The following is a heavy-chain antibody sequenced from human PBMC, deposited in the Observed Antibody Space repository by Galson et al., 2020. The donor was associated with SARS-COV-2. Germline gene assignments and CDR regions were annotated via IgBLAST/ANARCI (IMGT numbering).Heavy chain of an antibody. CDR2: IHYSGSA. CDR3: ARDRQDYYDRSGYYPKLPFDL. Sequence: SETLSLTCTVSGDSISNDYSYWTWIRQYPGKGLEWIGNIHYSGSASYNPSLKSRVAISGDTSKNQFSLKLSSVTAADTAVYFCARDRQDYYDRSGYYPKLPFDLWGRGTLVTVSS. V-gene: IGHV4-31*03. CDR1: GDSISNDYSY. D-gene: IGHD3-22*01. J-gene: IGHJ2*01.